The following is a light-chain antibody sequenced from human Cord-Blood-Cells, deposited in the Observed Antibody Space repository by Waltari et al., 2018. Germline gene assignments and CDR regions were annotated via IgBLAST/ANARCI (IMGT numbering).Light chain of an antibody. CDR1: QSVLYSSNNKNY. CDR2: WTS. Sequence: DIVMTQSPDSLAVSLGERATINCKSSQSVLYSSNNKNYLAWYQQKPGQPPKLLIYWTSTRESGVPDRFSGSGSGTDFTLTSSILQAEDVAVYYCQQYYSTPWTFGQGTKVEIK. V-gene: IGKV4-1*01. J-gene: IGKJ1*01. CDR3: QQYYSTPWT.